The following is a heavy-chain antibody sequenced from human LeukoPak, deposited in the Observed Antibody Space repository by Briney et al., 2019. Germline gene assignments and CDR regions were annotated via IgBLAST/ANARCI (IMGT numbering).Heavy chain of an antibody. V-gene: IGHV5-51*01. CDR2: IYPDDSDT. J-gene: IGHJ3*01. CDR1: GYTFATYW. Sequence: GESLKISCKGSGYTFATYWIGWVRQMPGKGLEWMGIIYPDDSDTRYSPSFQGQVTISADKSISTAYLQWSSLKASDNAMYYCARHKAERGSSGYDWGAFDVWGQGTMVTVSS. CDR3: ARHKAERGSSGYDWGAFDV. D-gene: IGHD5-12*01.